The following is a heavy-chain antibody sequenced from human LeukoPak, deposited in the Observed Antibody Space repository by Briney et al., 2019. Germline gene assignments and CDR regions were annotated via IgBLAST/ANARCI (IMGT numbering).Heavy chain of an antibody. Sequence: SETLSLTCTVSGGSISSSYYYWGWIRQPPGKGLEWIGSIYSSGSTYYNPSLKSRVTISVDTSKNQFSLKLSSVTAADTAVYYCARQIAAAGTHYFDYWGQGTLVTVSS. D-gene: IGHD6-13*01. CDR3: ARQIAAAGTHYFDY. CDR2: IYSSGST. V-gene: IGHV4-39*01. CDR1: GGSISSSYYY. J-gene: IGHJ4*02.